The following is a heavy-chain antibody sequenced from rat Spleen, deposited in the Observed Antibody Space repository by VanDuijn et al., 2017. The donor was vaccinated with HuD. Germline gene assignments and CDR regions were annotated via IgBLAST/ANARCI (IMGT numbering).Heavy chain of an antibody. CDR3: ARAATEGMDS. D-gene: IGHD1-11*01. V-gene: IGHV5S23*01. CDR1: GFTFSNYG. Sequence: EVQLVESGGGLVQPGRSLKFSCAASGFTFSNYGMAWVRQAPTKGLEWVASISPSGVTYYRDSVKGRFTVSRENAKTTLHFLIDSLRSEDTTNYYCARAATEGMDSWGQGASVTVSS. J-gene: IGHJ4*01. CDR2: ISPSGVT.